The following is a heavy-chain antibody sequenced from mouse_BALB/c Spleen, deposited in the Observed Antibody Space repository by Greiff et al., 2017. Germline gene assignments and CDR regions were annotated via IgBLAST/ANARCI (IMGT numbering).Heavy chain of an antibody. CDR2: INPSTGYT. D-gene: IGHD3-2*01. V-gene: IGHV1-7*01. CDR3: ARETARATSWFAY. CDR1: GYTFTSYW. Sequence: QVQLQQSGAELAKPGASVKMSCKASGYTFTSYWMHWVKQRPGQGLEWIGYINPSTGYTEYNQKFKDKATLTVDKSSSTAYMQLSSPTSEDSAVYYCARETARATSWFAYWGQGTLVTVSA. J-gene: IGHJ3*01.